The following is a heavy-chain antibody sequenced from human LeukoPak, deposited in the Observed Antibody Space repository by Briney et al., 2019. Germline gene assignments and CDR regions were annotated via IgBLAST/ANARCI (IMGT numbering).Heavy chain of an antibody. Sequence: SETLSLTCTVSGGSISSSSYYWGWIRQPPGKGLEWIGCIYYSGSTYYNPSLKSRVTISVDTSKNQFSMKLSSVTAADTAVYYCARHFGVVVVITTAFDIWGQGTMVTVSS. D-gene: IGHD3-22*01. J-gene: IGHJ3*02. CDR1: GGSISSSSYY. CDR3: ARHFGVVVVITTAFDI. CDR2: IYYSGST. V-gene: IGHV4-39*01.